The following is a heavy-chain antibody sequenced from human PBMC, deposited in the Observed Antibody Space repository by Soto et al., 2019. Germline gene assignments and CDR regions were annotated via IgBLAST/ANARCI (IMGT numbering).Heavy chain of an antibody. J-gene: IGHJ5*02. Sequence: SVKVSCKASGGTFSSYAISWVRQAPGQGLEWMGGIIPIFGTANYAQKFQGRVTITADESTSTAYMELSSLRSEDTAVYYCARSTYYYDSSGPTGGSWFDPWGQGTLVTVSS. CDR2: IIPIFGTA. CDR3: ARSTYYYDSSGPTGGSWFDP. D-gene: IGHD3-22*01. CDR1: GGTFSSYA. V-gene: IGHV1-69*13.